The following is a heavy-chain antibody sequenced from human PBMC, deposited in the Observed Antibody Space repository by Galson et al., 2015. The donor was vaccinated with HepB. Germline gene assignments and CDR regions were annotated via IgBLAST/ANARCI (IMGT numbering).Heavy chain of an antibody. Sequence: SLRLSCPAPGFIFSNYGLHWVRQAPGKGLEWVAVISYDGGNKYYADSVKGRFTISRDNSKNTLYLQMNSLRAEDLAVYYRAKDAAFCSGGGGCYPDYWGQGTLVTLSS. CDR2: ISYDGGNK. J-gene: IGHJ4*02. CDR1: GFIFSNYG. V-gene: IGHV3-30*18. CDR3: AKDAAFCSGGGGCYPDY. D-gene: IGHD2-21*02.